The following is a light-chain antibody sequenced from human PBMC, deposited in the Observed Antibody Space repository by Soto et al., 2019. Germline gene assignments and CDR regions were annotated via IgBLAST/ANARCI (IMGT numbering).Light chain of an antibody. CDR3: QQCGGSPLFS. V-gene: IGKV3-20*01. J-gene: IGKJ3*01. CDR2: TTS. Sequence: FVLTQSPATLSLSPGERATLSCTASQSVTSSCLAWYQRKPGQAPRLLIHTTSTRATDIPDRFSGSGSGTDFTLTISRLQPEDFAVYYCQQCGGSPLFSFGPGTRVDI. CDR1: QSVTSSC.